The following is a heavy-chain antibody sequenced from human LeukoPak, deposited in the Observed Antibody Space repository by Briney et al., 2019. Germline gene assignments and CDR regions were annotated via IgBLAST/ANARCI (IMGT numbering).Heavy chain of an antibody. V-gene: IGHV4-59*12. CDR1: GGSISSYY. J-gene: IGHJ3*02. D-gene: IGHD1-26*01. Sequence: PSETLSLTCTVSGGSISSYYWSWIRQPPGKGLEWIGYIYYSGSTYYNPSLKSRVTISVDTSKNQFSLKLSSVTAADTAVYYCARDWEGHTRRAFDIWGQGTMVTVSS. CDR2: IYYSGST. CDR3: ARDWEGHTRRAFDI.